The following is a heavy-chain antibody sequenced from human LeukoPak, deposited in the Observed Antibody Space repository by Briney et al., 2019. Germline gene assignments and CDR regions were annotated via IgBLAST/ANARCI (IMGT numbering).Heavy chain of an antibody. Sequence: QSGGSLRLSCAASGFTFSSYAMSWVRQAPGKGLEWVSAISGSGGSTYYADSVKGRFTISRDNSKNTLYLQMNSLRAEDTAVYYCAKGYSGYESGSSSYYYMDVWGKGTTVTVSS. CDR2: ISGSGGST. D-gene: IGHD5-12*01. V-gene: IGHV3-23*01. J-gene: IGHJ6*03. CDR1: GFTFSSYA. CDR3: AKGYSGYESGSSSYYYMDV.